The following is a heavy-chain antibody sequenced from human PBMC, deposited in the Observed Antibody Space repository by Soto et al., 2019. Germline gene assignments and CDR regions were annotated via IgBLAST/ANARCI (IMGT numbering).Heavy chain of an antibody. D-gene: IGHD6-13*01. V-gene: IGHV3-23*01. CDR3: TKAPKAAATNNCFDP. Sequence: GGSLRLSCAASGFTFSSYAMNWVRQAPGKGLEWVSGISGSGGSTYYADSVKGRFTISRDNSKNTLYLEMNSLRAEDTAVYYCTKAPKAAATNNCFDPWGQGTLVTVSS. CDR1: GFTFSSYA. CDR2: ISGSGGST. J-gene: IGHJ5*02.